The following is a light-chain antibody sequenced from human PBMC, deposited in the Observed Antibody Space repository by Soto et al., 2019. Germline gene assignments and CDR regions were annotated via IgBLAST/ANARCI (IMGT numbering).Light chain of an antibody. CDR1: SSDVGDFNY. CDR3: SSYSSSITHVV. J-gene: IGLJ2*01. Sequence: QSALTQPASVSGSPGRSVTISCTGSSSDVGDFNYVSWYQHLPGRAPKLIIYDVTNRPSGISYRFSASKSGRTASLTISGLQAEEEADYYCSSYSSSITHVVFGGGTKLTVL. V-gene: IGLV2-14*03. CDR2: DVT.